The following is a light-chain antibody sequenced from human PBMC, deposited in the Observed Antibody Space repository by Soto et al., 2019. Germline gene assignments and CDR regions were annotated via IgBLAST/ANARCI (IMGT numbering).Light chain of an antibody. CDR1: QSISSY. CDR3: QQSHSTPLT. CDR2: AAS. J-gene: IGKJ4*01. Sequence: DIQMTQSPSSLSASVGDRITITCRASQSISSYLNWYQQKPGKAPKLLIYAASSLQSGVPSRFSGSGSGTDFTLTISSLKPEDFATYYCQQSHSTPLTFGGGTKVEIK. V-gene: IGKV1-39*01.